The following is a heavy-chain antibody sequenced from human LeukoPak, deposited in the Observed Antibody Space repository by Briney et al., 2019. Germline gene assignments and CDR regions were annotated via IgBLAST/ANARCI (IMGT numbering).Heavy chain of an antibody. V-gene: IGHV4-4*07. D-gene: IGHD1-14*01. Sequence: SETLSLTCTVSAGSISSYYWSWIRQPAGKGLEWIGRIYTSGSTNYNPSLKSRVTMSVDTSKNQFSLKLSSVTAADTAVYYCARETTNYYYYYMDVWGKGTTVTISS. CDR3: ARETTNYYYYYMDV. CDR1: AGSISSYY. J-gene: IGHJ6*03. CDR2: IYTSGST.